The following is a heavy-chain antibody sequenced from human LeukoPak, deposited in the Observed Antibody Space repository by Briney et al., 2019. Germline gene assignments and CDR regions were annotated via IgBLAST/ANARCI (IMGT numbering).Heavy chain of an antibody. Sequence: GGSLRLSCAASGFTFSNYWMSWVRQAPGKGLEWVANIKEDGSEKYYVDSVKGRFTISRDNARNSLYLQMNSLRAEDTAVYYCARLVGYCSSTSCQHDYWGQGTLVTVSS. CDR1: GFTFSNYW. D-gene: IGHD2-2*01. J-gene: IGHJ4*02. CDR2: IKEDGSEK. V-gene: IGHV3-7*01. CDR3: ARLVGYCSSTSCQHDY.